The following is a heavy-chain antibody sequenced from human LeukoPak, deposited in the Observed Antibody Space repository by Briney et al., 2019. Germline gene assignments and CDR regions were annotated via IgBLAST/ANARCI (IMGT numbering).Heavy chain of an antibody. V-gene: IGHV3-7*01. CDR2: IKQDGSEK. Sequence: GGSLRLSCAASGFTFSSYWMSWVRQAPGKGLEWVANIKQDGSEKYYVDSVKGRFTISRDNSKNTLYLQMNSLRAEDTAVYYCAREGVATTPPYFDYWGQGTLVTVSS. D-gene: IGHD5-12*01. CDR3: AREGVATTPPYFDY. CDR1: GFTFSSYW. J-gene: IGHJ4*02.